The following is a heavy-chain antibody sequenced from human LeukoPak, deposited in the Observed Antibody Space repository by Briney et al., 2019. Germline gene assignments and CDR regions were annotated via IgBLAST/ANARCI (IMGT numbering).Heavy chain of an antibody. Sequence: SETLFLTCTVSSGSISTSNYYWGWVRQPPGKALEWIGNIFYSGSTYCSPSLKSRVTISLDTSRNQFSLKLNSVTAADTAVYYCAREADRWFDPWGQGTLVTVSS. J-gene: IGHJ5*02. CDR3: AREADRWFDP. CDR1: SGSISTSNYY. CDR2: IFYSGST. V-gene: IGHV4-39*07.